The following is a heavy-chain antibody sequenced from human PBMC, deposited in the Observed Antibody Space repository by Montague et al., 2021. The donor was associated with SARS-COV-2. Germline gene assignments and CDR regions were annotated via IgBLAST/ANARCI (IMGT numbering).Heavy chain of an antibody. J-gene: IGHJ4*02. CDR3: ARGGWGAPGTGRLFDY. Sequence: CVISGDSVPSNRAAWNWIRQSPSRGLEWLGRTYYRSKWYNDYAVSVKSRITINPDTSKNQFSLQLNSVTPEDTAVYYCARGGWGAPGTGRLFDYWGQGTLVTVSS. CDR2: TYYRSKWYN. V-gene: IGHV6-1*01. D-gene: IGHD3-10*01. CDR1: GDSVPSNRAA.